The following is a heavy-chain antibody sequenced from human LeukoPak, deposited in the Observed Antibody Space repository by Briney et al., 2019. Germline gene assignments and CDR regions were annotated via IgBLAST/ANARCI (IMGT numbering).Heavy chain of an antibody. J-gene: IGHJ4*02. CDR2: IYHSGST. V-gene: IGHV4-39*01. CDR1: GASVSGSAYY. D-gene: IGHD1-26*01. Sequence: PSETLSLTCTVSGASVSGSAYYWGWIRQPPGKGLEWIGNIYHSGSTYYNESLESRVTISIDTSKNQFSLKLNSVTAADTAMYYCAESGGYGLIDYWGQGTLVTVSS. CDR3: AESGGYGLIDY.